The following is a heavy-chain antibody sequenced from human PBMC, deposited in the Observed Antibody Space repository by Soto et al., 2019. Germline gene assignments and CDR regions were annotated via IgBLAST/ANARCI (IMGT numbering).Heavy chain of an antibody. CDR3: ARSHLDYDTHYYYYGMDV. V-gene: IGHV1-69*13. J-gene: IGHJ6*02. CDR2: IIPIFGTA. D-gene: IGHD3-9*01. CDR1: GGTFSSYA. Sequence: ASVKVSCKASGGTFSSYAISWVRQAPGQGLEWMGGIIPIFGTANYAQKFQGRVTITADGSTSTAYMELSSLRSEDTAVYYCARSHLDYDTHYYYYGMDVWGQGTTVTVSS.